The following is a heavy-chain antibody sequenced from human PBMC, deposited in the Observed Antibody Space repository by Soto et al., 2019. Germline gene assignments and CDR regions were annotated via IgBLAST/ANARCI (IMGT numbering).Heavy chain of an antibody. CDR1: GFSLSTSEVG. J-gene: IGHJ3*02. V-gene: IGHV2-5*01. Sequence: QITLKESGPTLVKPTQTFTLTCTFSGFSLSTSEVGVGWIRQPPGKALEWLALIYWNDDKRYSPTLKNRLTISKDTSKDAVVITVTNMDPVDTATYYCAHIDATITLGGGSAPGGVDIWGQGTLVTVSS. D-gene: IGHD3-16*01. CDR2: IYWNDDK. CDR3: AHIDATITLGGGSAPGGVDI.